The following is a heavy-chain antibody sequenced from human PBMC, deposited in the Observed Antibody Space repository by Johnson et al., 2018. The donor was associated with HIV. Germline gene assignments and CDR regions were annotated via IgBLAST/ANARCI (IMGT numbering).Heavy chain of an antibody. CDR1: GFTFSSYW. V-gene: IGHV3-7*01. D-gene: IGHD3-22*01. J-gene: IGHJ3*02. CDR3: ARGWLGITMIDAFDI. CDR2: IKEDGSEK. Sequence: VQLVESGGGLVQPGGSLRLSCAASGFTFSSYWMNWVRQAPGKGLEWVANIKEDGSEKYYVDSVKGRFTISRDNAKNSLYLQMNSLRAEDTAVYYCARGWLGITMIDAFDIWGQGTMVTVSS.